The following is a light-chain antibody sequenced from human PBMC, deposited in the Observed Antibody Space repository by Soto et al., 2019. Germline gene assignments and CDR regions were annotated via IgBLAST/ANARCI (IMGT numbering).Light chain of an antibody. CDR3: AAWDVSLKGFV. Sequence: QSVLTQPPSASGTPGQRVTFSCSGSSSNIGINTVNWYQQLPGTAPQLLISDNHRRPSGVPDRFSGSKSGTSASLAISGLQSEDEATYFCAAWDVSLKGFVLGNGTKVT. V-gene: IGLV1-44*01. CDR1: SSNIGINT. J-gene: IGLJ1*01. CDR2: DNH.